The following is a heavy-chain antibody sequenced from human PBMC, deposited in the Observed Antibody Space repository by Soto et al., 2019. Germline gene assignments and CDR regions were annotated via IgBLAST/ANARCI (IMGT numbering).Heavy chain of an antibody. D-gene: IGHD2-8*01. Sequence: QVRLQESGPGLVRPSQTLSLTCTVSGDSLSSGGYYCSWIRQPPGKGLEWIGFIYYSGSTFYNPSLRSRVTMSADASKNQISLKLSSVTAADTAVYYCAKTKTPHVRNGMDVWGQGTTVTVSS. J-gene: IGHJ6*02. CDR2: IYYSGST. CDR3: AKTKTPHVRNGMDV. CDR1: GDSLSSGGYY. V-gene: IGHV4-31*04.